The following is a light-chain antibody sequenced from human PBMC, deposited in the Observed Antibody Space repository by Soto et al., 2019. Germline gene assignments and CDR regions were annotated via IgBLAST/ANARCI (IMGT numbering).Light chain of an antibody. V-gene: IGKV3-15*01. Sequence: EIAVTQSPATLSVSPEERATLSCRASQGVTTNLAWYQQKPGQAPRLLIYGASTRATGIPARFSGSGSGTEFTLTISSLQSEDFAVYYCQQYNTWPLTFGGGTKVEIK. J-gene: IGKJ4*01. CDR3: QQYNTWPLT. CDR2: GAS. CDR1: QGVTTN.